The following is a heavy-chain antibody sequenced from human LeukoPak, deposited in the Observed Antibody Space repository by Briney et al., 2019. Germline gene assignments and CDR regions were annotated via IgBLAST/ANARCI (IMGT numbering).Heavy chain of an antibody. J-gene: IGHJ4*02. CDR1: GESFSGYY. Sequence: SETLSLTCAVYGESFSGYYWSWIRQPPGKGLEWIGEINQSGSANYNPSLKSRVTMSVDTSKNQFSLKLSSVTAADTAVYFCARRPRNTGTYDGPSGLDYWGQGTLVTVSS. V-gene: IGHV4-34*01. CDR2: INQSGSA. D-gene: IGHD1-26*01. CDR3: ARRPRNTGTYDGPSGLDY.